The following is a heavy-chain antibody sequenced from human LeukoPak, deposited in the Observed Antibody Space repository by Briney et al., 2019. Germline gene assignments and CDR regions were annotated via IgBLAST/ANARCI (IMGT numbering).Heavy chain of an antibody. D-gene: IGHD6-19*01. J-gene: IGHJ4*02. CDR2: VDPEDGET. CDR3: ATGSPYSSGRDY. V-gene: IGHV1-69-2*01. CDR1: GYTFTDYY. Sequence: GASVKVSCKVSGYTFTDYYMHWVQQAPGKGLQWMGLVDPEDGETIYAEKFQGRVTITADTSTDTAYMELSSLRSEDTAVYYCATGSPYSSGRDYWGQGTLVTVSS.